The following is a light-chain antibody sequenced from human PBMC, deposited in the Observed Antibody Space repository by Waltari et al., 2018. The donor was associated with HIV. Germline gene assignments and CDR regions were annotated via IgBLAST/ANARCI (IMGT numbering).Light chain of an antibody. Sequence: QSALTQPASVSGSPGQSITIPCTGTSSDVGNYNLVSWYQQHPGQAPKLIIYEASKRPSGVSDRISGSKSASTASLTISGLQADDEADYFCSSYGGSSIWLFGGGTKLTVL. J-gene: IGLJ2*01. V-gene: IGLV2-23*01. CDR3: SSYGGSSIWL. CDR1: SSDVGNYNL. CDR2: EAS.